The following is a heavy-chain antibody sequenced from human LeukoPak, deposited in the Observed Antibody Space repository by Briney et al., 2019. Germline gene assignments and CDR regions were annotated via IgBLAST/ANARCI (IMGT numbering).Heavy chain of an antibody. CDR1: GGSFSTYV. CDR2: IIPVFGTR. J-gene: IGHJ4*02. CDR3: AREGASHYDSTSDY. Sequence: SVKLSCTASGGSFSTYVITWVRQAPGQGLEWMGGIIPVFGTRNYAQKLQGRITIAADELTGTSYMELSSLRSEDTAVYYCAREGASHYDSTSDYWGQGTLVTVSA. D-gene: IGHD3-22*01. V-gene: IGHV1-69*13.